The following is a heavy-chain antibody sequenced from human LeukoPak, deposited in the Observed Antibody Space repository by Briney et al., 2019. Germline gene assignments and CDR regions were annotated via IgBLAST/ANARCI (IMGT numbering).Heavy chain of an antibody. CDR3: ARTLIRYSSGWYSD. Sequence: GGSLRLSCAASGFTLSSYAMSWVRQTPGKGLEWVSAISGSGGSTYYADSVKGRFTISRDNSKNTLYLQMNSLRAEDTAVYYCARTLIRYSSGWYSDWGQGTLVTVSS. D-gene: IGHD6-19*01. J-gene: IGHJ4*02. CDR2: ISGSGGST. CDR1: GFTLSSYA. V-gene: IGHV3-23*01.